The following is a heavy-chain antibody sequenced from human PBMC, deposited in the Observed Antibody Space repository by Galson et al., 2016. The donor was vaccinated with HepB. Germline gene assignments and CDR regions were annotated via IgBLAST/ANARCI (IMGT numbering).Heavy chain of an antibody. CDR1: GGSISSGSFY. CDR3: AGGNSRYHFDL. Sequence: TLSLTCTVSGGSISSGSFYWSWIRQHSEKGLEWIGYVYYSGSTYYNPSLGSRISISIDTSKHQFSLKLSSVTAADTAVYYCAGGNSRYHFDLWGQGSLVTVSS. J-gene: IGHJ4*02. V-gene: IGHV4-31*03. CDR2: VYYSGST. D-gene: IGHD6-13*01.